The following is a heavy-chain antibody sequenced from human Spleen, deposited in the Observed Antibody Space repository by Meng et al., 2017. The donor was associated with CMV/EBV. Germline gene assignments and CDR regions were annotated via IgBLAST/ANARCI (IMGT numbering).Heavy chain of an antibody. CDR1: GGSIRSYNSY. V-gene: IGHV4-39*07. CDR3: VTYNRIEDNSVVPPSY. D-gene: IGHD4-11*01. Sequence: SETLSLTCTVSGGSIRSYNSYWGWIRQPPGKGLEWIASISYSGTTYYNPSLNSRVTISGDTSKDQISLNLNSVTAADTAVYYCVTYNRIEDNSVVPPSYWGQGTLVTVSS. J-gene: IGHJ4*02. CDR2: ISYSGTT.